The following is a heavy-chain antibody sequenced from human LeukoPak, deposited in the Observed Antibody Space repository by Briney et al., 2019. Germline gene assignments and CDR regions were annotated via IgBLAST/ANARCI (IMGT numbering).Heavy chain of an antibody. D-gene: IGHD2-21*01. V-gene: IGHV3-13*04. CDR3: ATASDYSGKGFNFGY. J-gene: IGHJ4*02. CDR2: IDAAGDT. CDR1: GFTFSSCD. Sequence: GGSLRLSCAASGFTFSSCDMHWVRQATGKGLEWVSAIDAAGDTYYPGSVKGRFTISRDSAKNSLYLQMNGLRAEDTAVYYCATASDYSGKGFNFGYWGQGTLVTVSS.